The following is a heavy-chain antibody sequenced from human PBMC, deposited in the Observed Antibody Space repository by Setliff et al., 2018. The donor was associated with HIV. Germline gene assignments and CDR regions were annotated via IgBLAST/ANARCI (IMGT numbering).Heavy chain of an antibody. V-gene: IGHV4-39*01. CDR2: LFHTGSS. CDR1: GESLAGSRYS. CDR3: ARLGDNSDWRSNYSFYYMDV. Sequence: SETLSLTCTVSGESLAGSRYSWGWVRQSPGQGLEWLGNLFHTGSSYFNPSLKSRLTMSVDTSKDQFSLSLISMTAADSAVYYCARLGDNSDWRSNYSFYYMDVWGKGVTVTVSS. J-gene: IGHJ6*03. D-gene: IGHD3-22*01.